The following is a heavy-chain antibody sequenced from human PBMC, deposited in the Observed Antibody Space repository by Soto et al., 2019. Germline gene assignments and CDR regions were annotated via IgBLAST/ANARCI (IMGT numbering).Heavy chain of an antibody. D-gene: IGHD6-6*01. CDR1: GGSISSSSYY. CDR3: ARHGGIAARPDGDY. J-gene: IGHJ4*02. V-gene: IGHV4-39*01. CDR2: IYYSGST. Sequence: QLQLQESGPGLVKPSETLSLTCTVSGGSISSSSYYWGWIRQPPGKGLEWIGSIYYSGSTYYNPSLKSRVTISVDTSKNQFSRKLSSVTAADTAVYYCARHGGIAARPDGDYWGQGTLVTVSS.